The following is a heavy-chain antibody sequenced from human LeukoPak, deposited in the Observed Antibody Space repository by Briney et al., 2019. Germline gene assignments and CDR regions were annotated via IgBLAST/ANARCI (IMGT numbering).Heavy chain of an antibody. J-gene: IGHJ3*02. CDR1: GYRFSTHW. Sequence: GESLKISCQCSGYRFSTHWIGWVRQMPGKGLEYMGMIDPGDSDTRYSPPFQGQVTISSDKSVSTAYLQWSSLKASDTAVYYCARHRADLDAFDTWGQGTLVTVSS. V-gene: IGHV5-51*01. CDR2: IDPGDSDT. CDR3: ARHRADLDAFDT.